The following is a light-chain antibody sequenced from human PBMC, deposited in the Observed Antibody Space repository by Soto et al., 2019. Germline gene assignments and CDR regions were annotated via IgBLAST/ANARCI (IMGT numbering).Light chain of an antibody. CDR3: SSYTASTTMI. Sequence: QSVLTQPASVSGSPGQSITISCTGTSRDVGRYQLVSWYQQHPGKAPKLMIYDVTNRPSGVSNRFSGSKSGNTASLTISGLQAEDEADYYCSSYTASTTMIFGGGTKLTVL. CDR1: SRDVGRYQL. J-gene: IGLJ2*01. V-gene: IGLV2-14*03. CDR2: DVT.